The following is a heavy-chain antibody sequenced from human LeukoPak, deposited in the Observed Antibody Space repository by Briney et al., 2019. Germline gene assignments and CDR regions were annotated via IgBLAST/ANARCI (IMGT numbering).Heavy chain of an antibody. CDR3: ARESYGDYAPTDYYYYMDV. CDR2: IYYSGST. CDR1: GGSISSYY. J-gene: IGHJ6*03. V-gene: IGHV4-59*01. Sequence: PSETLSLTCTVSGGSISSYYWSWIRQAPGKGLEWSGYIYYSGSTNYNPSLKSRITISEDTSKHQFSLKLSSVPAADTAVYYCARESYGDYAPTDYYYYMDVWGKGTTVTISS. D-gene: IGHD4-17*01.